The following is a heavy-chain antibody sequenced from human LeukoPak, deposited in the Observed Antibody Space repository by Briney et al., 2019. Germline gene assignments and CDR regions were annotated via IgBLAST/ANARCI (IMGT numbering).Heavy chain of an antibody. CDR1: GYTFTSYG. Sequence: ASVKVSCKASGYTFTSYGISWVRQAPGQGLEWMGWISAYNGNTNYAQKLQGRVTVTTDTSTSTAYMELRSLRSDDTAVYYCARDRDVDIVATVSRYWGQGTLVTVSS. CDR3: ARDRDVDIVATVSRY. D-gene: IGHD5-12*01. J-gene: IGHJ4*02. V-gene: IGHV1-18*01. CDR2: ISAYNGNT.